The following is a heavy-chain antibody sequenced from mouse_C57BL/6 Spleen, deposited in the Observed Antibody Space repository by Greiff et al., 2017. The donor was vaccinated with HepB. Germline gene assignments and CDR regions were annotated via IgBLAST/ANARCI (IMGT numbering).Heavy chain of an antibody. D-gene: IGHD2-4*01. CDR2: IYPGDGDT. J-gene: IGHJ3*01. Sequence: VKLQQSGPELVKPGASVKISCKASGYAFSSSWMNWVKQRPGKGLEWIGRIYPGDGDTNYNGKFKGKATLTADKSSSTAYMQLSSLTSEDSAVYFCARYDYEAYWGQGTLVTVSA. V-gene: IGHV1-82*01. CDR1: GYAFSSSW. CDR3: ARYDYEAY.